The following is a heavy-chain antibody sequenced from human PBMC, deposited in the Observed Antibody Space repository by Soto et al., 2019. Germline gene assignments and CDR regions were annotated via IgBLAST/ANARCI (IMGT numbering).Heavy chain of an antibody. Sequence: GASVKVSFKAAGYTFTSYYMHWVRQAPGQGLEWMGIINPSGGYTSYAQKFQGRVTMTRDTSTRTVYMELSSVTAADTAVYYCARALSGITGTTPHLVDYWGQGTLVTVSS. D-gene: IGHD1-7*01. V-gene: IGHV1-46*01. J-gene: IGHJ4*02. CDR2: INPSGGYT. CDR3: ARALSGITGTTPHLVDY. CDR1: GYTFTSYY.